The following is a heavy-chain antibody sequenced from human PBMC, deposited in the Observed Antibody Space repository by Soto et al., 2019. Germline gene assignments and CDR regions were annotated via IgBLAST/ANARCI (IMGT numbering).Heavy chain of an antibody. J-gene: IGHJ3*01. CDR3: ARRGDYYDSSGDVYYV. CDR2: INHSGST. D-gene: IGHD3-22*01. CDR1: GGSFSGYY. Sequence: SETLSLTCAVYGGSFSGYYWSWIRQPPGKGLEWIGEINHSGSTNYNPSLKSRVTISVDTSKNQFSLKLTSVTAADTAVYYCARRGDYYDSSGDVYYVWGQGTMVTVS. V-gene: IGHV4-34*01.